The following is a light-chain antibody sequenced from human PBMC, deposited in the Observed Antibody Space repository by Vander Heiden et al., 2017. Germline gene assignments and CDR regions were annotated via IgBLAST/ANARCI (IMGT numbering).Light chain of an antibody. J-gene: IGLJ2*01. Sequence: SYVLTQPPSVSVAAGETARITCGGDNIGRKSVHWYQQKPGQAPVLVVHDNNFRPSGIPERVSDSKSGNTDTLIINRVEAGDEADYYCQVWDSTSGHVVFGGGTKLTVL. V-gene: IGLV3-21*02. CDR3: QVWDSTSGHVV. CDR1: NIGRKS. CDR2: DNN.